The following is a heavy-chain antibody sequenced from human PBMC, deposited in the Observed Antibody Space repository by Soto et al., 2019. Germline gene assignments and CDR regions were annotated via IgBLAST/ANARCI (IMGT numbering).Heavy chain of an antibody. CDR2: VYYRGST. V-gene: IGHV4-39*01. D-gene: IGHD2-15*01. CDR1: GASIRSATNY. J-gene: IGHJ4*02. CDR3: SRGRYSERDQFDY. Sequence: QLQLQESGPGLVKPSETLSLTCAVSGASIRSATNYWGWIRQPPGKGLEWIGSVYYRGSTYYNPSLRGRVPLAVATSRNQFSLKLASVTAADTSVDYCSRGRYSERDQFDYWGQGTLVTVSS.